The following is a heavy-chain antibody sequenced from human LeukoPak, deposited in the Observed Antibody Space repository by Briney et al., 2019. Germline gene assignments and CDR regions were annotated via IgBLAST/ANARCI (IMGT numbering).Heavy chain of an antibody. CDR2: MNPNSGGT. D-gene: IGHD6-19*01. J-gene: IGHJ5*02. V-gene: IGHV1-2*02. CDR3: ARGRSSGWYLGQEGGFDP. CDR1: GYTFTNYD. Sequence: GASVKVSCKASGYTFTNYDINWVRQATGQGLEWMGWMNPNSGGTNYAQKFQGRVTMTRDTSISTAYMELSRLRSDDTAVYYCARGRSSGWYLGQEGGFDPWGQGTLVTVSS.